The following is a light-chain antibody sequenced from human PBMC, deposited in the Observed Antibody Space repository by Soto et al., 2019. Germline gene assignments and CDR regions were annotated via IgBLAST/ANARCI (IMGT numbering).Light chain of an antibody. CDR1: SSDVGSYNL. CDR3: CSCAGSSTDV. J-gene: IGLJ1*01. CDR2: EVS. Sequence: QSALTQPASVSGSPGQSITISCTGTSSDVGSYNLVSWYQQHPGKAPNVMIYEVSKRPSRVSNRFSGTKSGNTAPLTNSGLQAEDESDYDCCSCAGSSTDVFGSGTKVTVL. V-gene: IGLV2-23*02.